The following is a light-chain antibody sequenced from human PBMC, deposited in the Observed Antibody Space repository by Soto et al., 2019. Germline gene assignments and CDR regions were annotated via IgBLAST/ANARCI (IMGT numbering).Light chain of an antibody. Sequence: DIQMTQSPSSLSASVGDRVTITCRASQSVNTYLHWYQQKAGQAPKLLIYAASNLQSGVPSRFSGRGSGTDFTLTVESLQPEDFATYYCQQGYSKPWTFGQGTKVDIK. J-gene: IGKJ1*01. CDR2: AAS. V-gene: IGKV1-39*01. CDR1: QSVNTY. CDR3: QQGYSKPWT.